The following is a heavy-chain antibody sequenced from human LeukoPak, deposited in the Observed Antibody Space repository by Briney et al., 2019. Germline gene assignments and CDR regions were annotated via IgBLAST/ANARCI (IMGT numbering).Heavy chain of an antibody. CDR1: GFTFSSYA. J-gene: IGHJ4*02. D-gene: IGHD6-19*01. V-gene: IGHV3-23*01. CDR2: ISGSGGTT. Sequence: GGSLRLSCAASGFTFSSYAMTWVRQAPGKGLEWVSGISGSGGTTYYADSVKGRFTISRDNSKKTQYLQMNSLRVEDTAVYYCAKDPGYTSGWYNDYWGQGTLVTVSS. CDR3: AKDPGYTSGWYNDY.